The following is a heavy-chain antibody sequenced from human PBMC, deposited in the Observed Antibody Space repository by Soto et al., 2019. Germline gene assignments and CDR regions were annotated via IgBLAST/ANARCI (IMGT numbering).Heavy chain of an antibody. V-gene: IGHV4-59*04. CDR2: IYYSGST. Sequence: PSETLSLTCTVSGGSISSYYWSWIRQPPGKGLEWIGYIYYSGSTYYNPSLKSRVTISVDTSKNQFSLKLSSVTAADTAVYYCARDKRDLRFLEWSYYFDYWGQGTLVTVSS. CDR1: GGSISSYY. D-gene: IGHD3-3*01. CDR3: ARDKRDLRFLEWSYYFDY. J-gene: IGHJ4*02.